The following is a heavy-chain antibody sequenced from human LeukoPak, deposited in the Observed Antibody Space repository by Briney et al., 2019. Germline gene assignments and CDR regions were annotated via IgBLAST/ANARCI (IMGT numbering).Heavy chain of an antibody. CDR3: ARESYCSSTSCYSDYYYYGMDV. CDR2: ISAYNGNT. V-gene: IGHV1-18*01. CDR1: GYTFTSYG. D-gene: IGHD2-2*01. Sequence: ASVKVSCRASGYTFTSYGISWVRQAPGQGLEWMGWISAYNGNTNYAQKLQGRVTMTTDTSTSTAYMELRSLRSDDTAVYYCARESYCSSTSCYSDYYYYGMDVWGQGTTVTVSS. J-gene: IGHJ6*02.